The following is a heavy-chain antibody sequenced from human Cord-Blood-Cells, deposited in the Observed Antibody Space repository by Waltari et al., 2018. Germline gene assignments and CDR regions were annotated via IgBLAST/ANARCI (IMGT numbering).Heavy chain of an antibody. CDR2: IIPSFGTA. CDR3: AIRDYDILTGYYNY. V-gene: IGHV1-69*01. CDR1: GGTFSSYA. J-gene: IGHJ4*02. Sequence: QVQLVQSGAEVKTPGSSVKISCKASGGTFSSYAISWVRQAPGQGLEWMVGIIPSFGTANYAQKFQGRGTITADESTSTAYMGLGSLGSEDTAVDYCAIRDYDILTGYYNYWSQGTLVTVSS. D-gene: IGHD3-9*01.